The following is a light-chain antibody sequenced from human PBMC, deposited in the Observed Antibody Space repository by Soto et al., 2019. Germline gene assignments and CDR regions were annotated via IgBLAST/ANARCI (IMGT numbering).Light chain of an antibody. J-gene: IGKJ1*01. CDR3: QQYSNTFWT. CDR1: QSISSSY. CDR2: GAS. V-gene: IGKV3-20*01. Sequence: EIVLTQSPGTLSLSPGERTTLSCRASQSISSSYLAWYQQKPGQAPRLLVYGASSRATGIPDRFGGSGSGTDFTLTISRLEPEDFALYYCQQYSNTFWTLGQGTKVDIK.